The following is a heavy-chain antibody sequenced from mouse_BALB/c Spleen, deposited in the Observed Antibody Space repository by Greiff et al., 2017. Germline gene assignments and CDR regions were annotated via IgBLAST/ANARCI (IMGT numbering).Heavy chain of an antibody. V-gene: IGHV5-9-4*01. CDR3: AKNYGSSYYWYFDV. Sequence: EVQVVESGGGLVKPGGSLKLSCAASGFTFSSYAMSWVRQSPEKRLEWVAEISSGGSYTYYPDTVTGRFTISRDNAKNTLYLEMSSLRSEDTAMYYCAKNYGSSYYWYFDVWGAGTTVTVSS. CDR1: GFTFSSYA. D-gene: IGHD1-1*01. J-gene: IGHJ1*01. CDR2: ISSGGSYT.